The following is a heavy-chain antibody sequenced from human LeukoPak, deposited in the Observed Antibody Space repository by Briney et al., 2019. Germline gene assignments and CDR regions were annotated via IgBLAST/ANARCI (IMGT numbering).Heavy chain of an antibody. V-gene: IGHV1-46*01. D-gene: IGHD3-3*01. CDR1: GYTFTSYY. J-gene: IGHJ4*02. Sequence: ASVKVSCKASGYTFTSYYMHWVRQAPGQGLEWMGIINPSGGSTSYAQKFQGRVTMTRDTSTDTAYMELSSLRFEDTAVFYCATWFQFWSDGYAYSDSWGQGTLVTVSS. CDR3: ATWFQFWSDGYAYSDS. CDR2: INPSGGST.